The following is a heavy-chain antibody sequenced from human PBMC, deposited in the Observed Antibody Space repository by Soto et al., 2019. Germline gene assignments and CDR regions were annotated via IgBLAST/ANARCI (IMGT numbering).Heavy chain of an antibody. D-gene: IGHD2-8*02. CDR3: AKDWSRPGPNTFDY. J-gene: IGHJ4*02. V-gene: IGHV3-23*04. Sequence: EVQLVESGGVLIQPGGSLRLSCVASGFTVSSSYMSWVRQAPGKGLEWVSAISGSGGSTYYADSVKGRFTISRDNSKNTLYLQMNSLRAEDTAVYYCAKDWSRPGPNTFDYWGQGTLVTVSS. CDR2: ISGSGGST. CDR1: GFTVSSSY.